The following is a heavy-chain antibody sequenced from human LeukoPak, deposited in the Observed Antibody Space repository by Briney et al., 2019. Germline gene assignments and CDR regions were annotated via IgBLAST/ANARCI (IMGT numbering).Heavy chain of an antibody. J-gene: IGHJ6*03. CDR3: ALEVGMATIGNSMDV. D-gene: IGHD5-24*01. V-gene: IGHV4-59*11. CDR2: IYYSGGT. Sequence: PSETLSLTCSVSGGSISSHYWSWIRQPPGKGLEWIGDIYYSGGTNYNPSLKSRVTISVDTSKNQFSLKLNSMTAAATAVYYCALEVGMATIGNSMDVWRGGTTLSVSS. CDR1: GGSISSHY.